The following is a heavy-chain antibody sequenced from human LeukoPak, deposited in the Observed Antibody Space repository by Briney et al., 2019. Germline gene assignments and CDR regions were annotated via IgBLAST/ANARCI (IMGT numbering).Heavy chain of an antibody. CDR3: AKGVAAAGANFDY. J-gene: IGHJ4*02. CDR2: ISGSGGST. D-gene: IGHD6-13*01. Sequence: GGSLRLSCAASGFTFSSYAMSWVRQAPGRGLEWVSAISGSGGSTYYADSVKGRFTISRDNSKNTLYLQMNSLRAEDTAVYYCAKGVAAAGANFDYWGQGTLVTVSS. CDR1: GFTFSSYA. V-gene: IGHV3-23*01.